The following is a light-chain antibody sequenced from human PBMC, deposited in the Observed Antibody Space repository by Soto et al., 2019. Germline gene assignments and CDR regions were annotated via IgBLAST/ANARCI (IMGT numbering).Light chain of an antibody. CDR1: QSVSNNY. J-gene: IGKJ1*01. V-gene: IGKV3-20*01. CDR3: QQYGSSGT. Sequence: ETVLTQSSGNLSLSPGERATLSCRASQSVSNNYLAWYQQKPGQAPRLLIYGASNRATGVPDRFSGSGSGTDFTLTISRLEPEDFAVYYCQQYGSSGTFGQGTKVDIK. CDR2: GAS.